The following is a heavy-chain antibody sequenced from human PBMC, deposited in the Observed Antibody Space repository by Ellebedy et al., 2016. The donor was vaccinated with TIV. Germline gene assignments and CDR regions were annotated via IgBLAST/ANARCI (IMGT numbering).Heavy chain of an antibody. Sequence: GESLKISCAASGLTFSSHAMSWVRQAPGKGLEWVSYISSTGTTIYYADSVKGRFTISRDNAKISLYLQMNSLTAEDTAVYYCASGAYDIWGQGTSVTVSS. J-gene: IGHJ3*02. CDR3: ASGAYDI. V-gene: IGHV3-48*04. CDR2: ISSTGTTI. CDR1: GLTFSSHA.